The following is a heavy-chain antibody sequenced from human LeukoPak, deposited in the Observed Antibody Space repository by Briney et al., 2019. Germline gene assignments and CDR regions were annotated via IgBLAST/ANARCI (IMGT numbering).Heavy chain of an antibody. CDR1: GFTFDDYA. CDR3: AKGGGGRLIYYYYMDV. Sequence: GGSLRLSCAASGFTFDDYAMHWVRQAPGKGLEWVSGITWNSDSIDYADSVKGRFTISRDNAKNSLYLQMNSLRAEGMALYYCAKGGGGRLIYYYYMDVWGKGTTVTVSS. J-gene: IGHJ6*03. D-gene: IGHD3-16*01. V-gene: IGHV3-9*03. CDR2: ITWNSDSI.